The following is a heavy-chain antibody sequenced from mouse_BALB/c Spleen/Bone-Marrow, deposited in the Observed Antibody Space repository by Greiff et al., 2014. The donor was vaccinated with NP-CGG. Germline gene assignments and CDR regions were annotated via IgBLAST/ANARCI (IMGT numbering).Heavy chain of an antibody. V-gene: IGHV1S29*02. Sequence: EVQLQQSGPGLVKPGASVKISCKASGYTFTDYNMHWVKQSHGKSLEWIGYIYPYNGGTGYNQKFKSKATLTVDNSSSTAYMELRSLTSEDSAVYYCARGYSWYFDVWGAGTTVTVSS. J-gene: IGHJ1*01. CDR3: ARGYSWYFDV. CDR1: GYTFTDYN. CDR2: IYPYNGGT. D-gene: IGHD2-3*01.